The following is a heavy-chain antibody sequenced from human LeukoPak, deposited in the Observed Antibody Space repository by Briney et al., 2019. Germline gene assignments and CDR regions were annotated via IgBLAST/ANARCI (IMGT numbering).Heavy chain of an antibody. CDR1: GFTFSSYA. J-gene: IGHJ4*02. D-gene: IGHD4-17*01. Sequence: GGSLRLSCAASGFTFSSYAMSWVRQAPGKGLEWVSAISGSGGSTYYVDSVKGRFTISRDNSKNTLYLQMNSLRAEDTAVYYCAKNLYGDYYFDYWGQGTLVTVSS. CDR2: ISGSGGST. V-gene: IGHV3-23*01. CDR3: AKNLYGDYYFDY.